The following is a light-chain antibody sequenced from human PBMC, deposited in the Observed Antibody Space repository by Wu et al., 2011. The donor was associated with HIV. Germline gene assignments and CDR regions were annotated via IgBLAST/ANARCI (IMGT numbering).Light chain of an antibody. CDR1: QSIGNY. CDR2: DAS. V-gene: IGKV3-11*01. J-gene: IGKJ5*01. Sequence: EIVLTQSPATLSLSPGERATLSCRASQSIGNYLAWYQQKPGQTPRLLFFDASNRATGIPPRFSGRGSETDFTLTISSLESEDFALYYCQYRTTFGQGTRLES. CDR3: QYRTT.